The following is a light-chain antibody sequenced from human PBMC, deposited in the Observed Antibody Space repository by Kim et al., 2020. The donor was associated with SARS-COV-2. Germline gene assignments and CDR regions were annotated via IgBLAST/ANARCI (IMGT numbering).Light chain of an antibody. CDR3: QQYYTTPWT. CDR2: WAS. CDR1: QTVLYSSDNRNY. J-gene: IGKJ1*01. Sequence: RATINCKSSQTVLYSSDNRNYLAWYQQKPGQPPKLLIYWASTRESGVPDRFSGSGSGTDFTLTISSLQAADVAVYYCQQYYTTPWTFGQGTKVEI. V-gene: IGKV4-1*01.